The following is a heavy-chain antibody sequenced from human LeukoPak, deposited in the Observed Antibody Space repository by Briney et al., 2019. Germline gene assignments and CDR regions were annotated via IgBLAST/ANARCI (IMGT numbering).Heavy chain of an antibody. D-gene: IGHD3-9*01. CDR3: ARERAFYDILTGYHIDYYYYMDV. CDR1: GFTFSSYS. V-gene: IGHV3-21*01. Sequence: GGSLRLSCAASGFTFSSYSMNWVRQAPGKGLEWVSSISSSSSYIYYADSVKGRFTISRDNAKNSLYLQMNSLRAEDTAVYYCARERAFYDILTGYHIDYYYYMDVWGKGTTVTISS. CDR2: ISSSSSYI. J-gene: IGHJ6*03.